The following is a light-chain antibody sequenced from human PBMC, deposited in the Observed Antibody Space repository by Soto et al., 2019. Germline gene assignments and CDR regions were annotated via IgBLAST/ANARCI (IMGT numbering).Light chain of an antibody. Sequence: DIVLTQSPATLSLSPEERATLSCRASQSIGSSYLAWYQQKPGQAPRLLIYGASTRATGIPDRFSGSGSGTDFTLTINRVAPEDFAVYYCQQYVSLPMTFGQGTRLEIK. V-gene: IGKV3-20*01. J-gene: IGKJ5*01. CDR2: GAS. CDR3: QQYVSLPMT. CDR1: QSIGSSY.